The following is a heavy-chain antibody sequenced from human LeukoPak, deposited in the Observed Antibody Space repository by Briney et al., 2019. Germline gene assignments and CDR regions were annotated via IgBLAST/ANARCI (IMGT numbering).Heavy chain of an antibody. J-gene: IGHJ4*02. CDR1: GFTFSNYW. CDR2: IKEDGSEK. CDR3: ARDLYRIVVVPHYFGY. D-gene: IGHD3-22*01. V-gene: IGHV3-7*01. Sequence: GGSLRLSCAASGFTFSNYWMSWVRQAPGKGLEWVANIKEDGSEKYYVDSVKGRFTISRDNAKKSLYLQMNSLRAEDTAVYYCARDLYRIVVVPHYFGYWGQGTLVTVSS.